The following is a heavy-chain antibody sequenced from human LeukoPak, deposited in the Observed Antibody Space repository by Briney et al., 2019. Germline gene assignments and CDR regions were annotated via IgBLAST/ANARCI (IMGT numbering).Heavy chain of an antibody. CDR1: GFTFNSYW. CDR3: ATSRTFGY. J-gene: IGHJ4*02. CDR2: IKQDGSEK. Sequence: GGSLRLSCAASGFTFNSYWMNWVRQAPGKGLEWVANIKQDGSEKYYVDSVKGRFTISRDNAENSLYLQMNSLRAEDTAVYYCATSRTFGYWGQGTLVTVSS. V-gene: IGHV3-7*01. D-gene: IGHD1-7*01.